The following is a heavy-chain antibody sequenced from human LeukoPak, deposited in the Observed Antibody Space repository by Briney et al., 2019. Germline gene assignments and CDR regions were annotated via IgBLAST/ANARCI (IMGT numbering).Heavy chain of an antibody. CDR1: GGSISTYY. CDR3: ARLSNRYCSGGSCYTFDY. V-gene: IGHV4-59*08. Sequence: SETLSLTCTVSGGSISTYYWSWIRQPPGKGLEYIGYIYYSGSTNYNPSLKSRVTISVDTSKNQFSLKLSSVTAADTAVYYCARLSNRYCSGGSCYTFDYWGQGTLVTVSS. CDR2: IYYSGST. D-gene: IGHD2-15*01. J-gene: IGHJ4*02.